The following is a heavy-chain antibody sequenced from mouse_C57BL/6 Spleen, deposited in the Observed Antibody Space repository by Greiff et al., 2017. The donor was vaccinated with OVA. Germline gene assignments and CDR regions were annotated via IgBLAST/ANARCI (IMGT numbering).Heavy chain of an antibody. Sequence: QVQLKESGAELVKPGASVKMSCKASGYTFTTYPIEWMKQTHGKSLEWIGNFHPYNDDTKYNEKFKGKATLTVEKSSSTVYLELSRLTSDDSAVYYCARGAYDGYYLSYWYFDVWGTGTTVTVSS. V-gene: IGHV1-47*01. D-gene: IGHD2-3*01. CDR2: FHPYNDDT. CDR3: ARGAYDGYYLSYWYFDV. CDR1: GYTFTTYP. J-gene: IGHJ1*03.